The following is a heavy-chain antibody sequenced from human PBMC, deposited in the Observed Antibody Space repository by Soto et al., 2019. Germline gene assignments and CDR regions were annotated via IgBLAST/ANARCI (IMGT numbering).Heavy chain of an antibody. J-gene: IGHJ3*02. V-gene: IGHV2-5*02. CDR2: IYWDDDK. CDR3: AHSIEYYYILTGYYLDGDDAFDI. CDR1: GFSLSTSGVG. Sequence: SGPTLVNPTQTLTLTCTFSGFSLSTSGVGVGWIRQPPGKALEWLALIYWDDDKRYSQSLKSRLTITKDTSKNQVVLTMTNMNPVDTATYYCAHSIEYYYILTGYYLDGDDAFDIWGEGTVVTVSS. D-gene: IGHD3-9*01.